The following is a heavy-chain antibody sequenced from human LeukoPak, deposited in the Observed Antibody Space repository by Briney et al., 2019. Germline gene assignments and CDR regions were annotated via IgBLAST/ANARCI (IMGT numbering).Heavy chain of an antibody. CDR2: INPRGGFT. CDR3: ARERIRGNIHFDDRSGYPPHDAFDI. Sequence: ASVKVSYKASGYTFTSYYIHWVRQAPGQGLEWMGIINPRGGFTTYAQKFQGRVTMTRDTSTSTVYMELSSLRSEDTAVYYCARERIRGNIHFDDRSGYPPHDAFDIWGQGTLITVSS. V-gene: IGHV1-46*01. J-gene: IGHJ3*02. CDR1: GYTFTSYY. D-gene: IGHD3-22*01.